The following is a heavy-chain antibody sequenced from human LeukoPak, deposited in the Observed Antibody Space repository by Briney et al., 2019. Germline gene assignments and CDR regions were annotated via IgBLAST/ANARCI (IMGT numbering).Heavy chain of an antibody. CDR3: ARRMTTVTTNWFDP. Sequence: VGSLRLSCAASGFTVSSNYMSWVRQAPGKGLEWVSVIYSGGSTYYADSVKGRFTISRDNSKNTLYLQMNSLRAEDTAVYYCARRMTTVTTNWFDPWGQGTLVTVSS. D-gene: IGHD4-11*01. CDR2: IYSGGST. J-gene: IGHJ5*02. CDR1: GFTVSSNY. V-gene: IGHV3-53*01.